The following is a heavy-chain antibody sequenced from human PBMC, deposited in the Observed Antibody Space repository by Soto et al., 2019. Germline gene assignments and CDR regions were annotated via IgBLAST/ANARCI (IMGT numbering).Heavy chain of an antibody. V-gene: IGHV1-46*01. Sequence: QVQLVQSGAEVKKPGASAKVSCKASGYTFSSYFIHWVRQAPGQGLEWMGILNPSDGTITYAQKFQGRVTMTRDTSTSTVYMEMSSLRSEDTALYSCARGSPSGIALRGYYYYYGLDVWGQGTTVTVSS. D-gene: IGHD6-13*01. CDR1: GYTFSSYF. CDR2: LNPSDGTI. J-gene: IGHJ6*02. CDR3: ARGSPSGIALRGYYYYYGLDV.